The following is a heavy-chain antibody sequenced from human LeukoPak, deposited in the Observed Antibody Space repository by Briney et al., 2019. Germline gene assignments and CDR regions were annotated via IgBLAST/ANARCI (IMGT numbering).Heavy chain of an antibody. CDR2: IVPMFGAT. V-gene: IGHV1-69*06. Sequence: SVKVSCKASGGTFSSYAVSWVRQAPGQGLEWMGRIVPMFGATSYAQNFQGRVTITADKSTSTAYMELSSLRSEDTAVYYCAREVPEYYNSSGNSAFDPWRLGTLVTVPS. D-gene: IGHD3-22*01. J-gene: IGHJ5*02. CDR1: GGTFSSYA. CDR3: AREVPEYYNSSGNSAFDP.